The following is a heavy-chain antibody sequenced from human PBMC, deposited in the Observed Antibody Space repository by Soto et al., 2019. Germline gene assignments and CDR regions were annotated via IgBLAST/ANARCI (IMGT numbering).Heavy chain of an antibody. CDR2: IYFSGSA. CDR3: ARQTVSYSNSYAMDV. D-gene: IGHD3-10*01. J-gene: IGHJ6*02. V-gene: IGHV4-39*01. Sequence: SETVSLTCTVSGGTISSSSYYWGWIRQPPGKELEWIGSIYFSGSAYYNPSLNGRVTISVDTSKNQFSLKLSSVTAADAAVYYCARQTVSYSNSYAMDVWGQGATVTVSS. CDR1: GGTISSSSYY.